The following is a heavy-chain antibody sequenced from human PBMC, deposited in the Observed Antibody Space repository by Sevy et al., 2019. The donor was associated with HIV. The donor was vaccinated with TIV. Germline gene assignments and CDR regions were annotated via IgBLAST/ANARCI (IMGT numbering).Heavy chain of an antibody. J-gene: IGHJ6*02. V-gene: IGHV2-5*02. CDR1: GFSLSTAGVG. Sequence: SGPTLVNPTQTLTLTCTFSGFSLSTAGVGVGWIRQPPGKALECLALIYWDEDKRYRTSLRSRLTINKDTSKNQVVLTMTNMYPVDTATYYCVHSRMRGNGMDVWGQGTTVTVSS. CDR3: VHSRMRGNGMDV. CDR2: IYWDEDK.